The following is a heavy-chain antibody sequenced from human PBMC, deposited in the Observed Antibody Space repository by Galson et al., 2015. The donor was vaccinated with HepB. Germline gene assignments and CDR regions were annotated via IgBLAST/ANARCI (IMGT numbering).Heavy chain of an antibody. CDR1: GFTFSSYA. J-gene: IGHJ4*02. Sequence: SLRLSCAASGFTFSSYAMSWVRQAPGKGLEWVSGISGSGGSTYYADSVKGRLTISRDNSKTTLYLQINSLRDEDTAIYFCAEDGRYTYGGGPPGHFDYWGQGTLVTVAS. CDR3: AEDGRYTYGGGPPGHFDY. D-gene: IGHD2-8*01. CDR2: ISGSGGST. V-gene: IGHV3-23*01.